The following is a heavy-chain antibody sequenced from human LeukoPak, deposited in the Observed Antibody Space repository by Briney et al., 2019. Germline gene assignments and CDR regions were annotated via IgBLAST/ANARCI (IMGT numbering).Heavy chain of an antibody. CDR2: ISGSGGST. D-gene: IGHD3-3*01. Sequence: GGSLRLSCAASGFTFSSYAMSWVRQAPGKGLEWVSTISGSGGSTYYADSVKGRFTISRDNSKNTLYLQMNSLRAEDAAVYYCAKEPPPPYDFWSGYWDYWGQGTLVTVSS. CDR3: AKEPPPPYDFWSGYWDY. J-gene: IGHJ4*02. CDR1: GFTFSSYA. V-gene: IGHV3-23*01.